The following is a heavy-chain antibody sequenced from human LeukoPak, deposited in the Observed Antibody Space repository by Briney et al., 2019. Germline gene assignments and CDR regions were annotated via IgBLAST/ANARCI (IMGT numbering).Heavy chain of an antibody. CDR1: GGSISSSSYY. Sequence: PSETLSLTCTVSGGSISSSSYYWGWIRQPPGKGLEWIGSIYYSGSTYYNPSLKSRVTISVDTSKNQFSLKLSSVTAADTAVYYCATMGSYGSGSHDYWGQGTLVTVSS. D-gene: IGHD3-10*01. J-gene: IGHJ4*02. CDR3: ATMGSYGSGSHDY. V-gene: IGHV4-39*01. CDR2: IYYSGST.